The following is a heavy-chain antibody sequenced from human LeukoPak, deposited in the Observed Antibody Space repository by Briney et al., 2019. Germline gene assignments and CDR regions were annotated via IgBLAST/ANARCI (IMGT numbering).Heavy chain of an antibody. CDR2: IKQDGSEK. CDR1: GFTFRNYW. Sequence: GGSLRLSCAVSGFTFRNYWMTWVRQAPGKGLEWVANIKQDGSEKYYEDSVRGRFTISRDNSQNSLYLQMNSLRVEDTAVYYCARVFRPSLTVFIIRGAFDIWGQGTMVTVSS. CDR3: ARVFRPSLTVFIIRGAFDI. D-gene: IGHD3-3*01. V-gene: IGHV3-7*01. J-gene: IGHJ3*02.